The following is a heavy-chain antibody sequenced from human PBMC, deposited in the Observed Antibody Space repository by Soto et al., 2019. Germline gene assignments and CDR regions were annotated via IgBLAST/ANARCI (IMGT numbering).Heavy chain of an antibody. CDR1: GFTFSSYG. D-gene: IGHD2-21*02. J-gene: IGHJ3*02. CDR3: AKDMVPAPDAFDI. CDR2: ISYDGSNK. V-gene: IGHV3-30*18. Sequence: QVQLVESGGGVVQPGRSLRLSCAASGFTFSSYGMHWVRQAPGKGLEWGAVISYDGSNKYYADSVKGRFTISIDTSKNTMYLQMNSLRAQDTAVYYCAKDMVPAPDAFDIWGQGTMVTVSS.